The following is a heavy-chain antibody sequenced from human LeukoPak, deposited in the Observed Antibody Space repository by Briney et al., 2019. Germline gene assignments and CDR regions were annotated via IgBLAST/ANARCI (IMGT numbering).Heavy chain of an antibody. CDR2: INGRGDNT. J-gene: IGHJ5*02. CDR3: AKDRVSPGFNWFDP. D-gene: IGHD2/OR15-2a*01. V-gene: IGHV3-23*01. CDR1: GVIISSYA. Sequence: GGSLRLSCAASGVIISSYAMSWVRQAPGKGLEWVSAINGRGDNTYYADFVKGRFTISRDNSKSTVYLRMNSLRTEDTAVYYCAKDRVSPGFNWFDPWGQGTLVTVSS.